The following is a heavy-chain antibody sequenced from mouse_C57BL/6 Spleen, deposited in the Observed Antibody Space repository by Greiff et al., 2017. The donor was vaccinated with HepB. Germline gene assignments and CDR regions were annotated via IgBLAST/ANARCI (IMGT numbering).Heavy chain of an antibody. V-gene: IGHV1-64*01. J-gene: IGHJ1*03. CDR3: ARYYGSSYVDWYFDV. CDR2: IHPNSGST. CDR1: GYTFTSYC. D-gene: IGHD1-1*01. Sequence: QVQLQQPGAELVKPGASVKLSCKASGYTFTSYCMHWVKQRPGQGLEWIGMIHPNSGSTNYNEKFKSKATLTVDKSSSTAYMQLSSLTSEDSAVYYCARYYGSSYVDWYFDVWGTGTTVTVSS.